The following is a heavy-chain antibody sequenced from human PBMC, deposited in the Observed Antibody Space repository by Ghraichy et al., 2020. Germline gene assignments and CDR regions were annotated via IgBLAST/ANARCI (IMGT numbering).Heavy chain of an antibody. J-gene: IGHJ6*02. CDR1: GFTFSDHD. V-gene: IGHV3-11*01. Sequence: GGSLRLSCAASGFTFSDHDMSWIRQAPGEGLECISYISNSGTTIYYADSVRGRFTISRDNAKNSLYLQMNSLRAEDTAVYYCARGGGTLTTGYYYSLDVWGRGTPVTVSS. CDR3: ARGGGTLTTGYYYSLDV. D-gene: IGHD4-11*01. CDR2: ISNSGTTI.